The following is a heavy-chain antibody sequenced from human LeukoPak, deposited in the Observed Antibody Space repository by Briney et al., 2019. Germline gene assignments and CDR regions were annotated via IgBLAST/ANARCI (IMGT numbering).Heavy chain of an antibody. CDR3: ARGRLRLGELSVPDY. Sequence: ASVKVSCKASGYTFTSYGISWVRQAPGQGLEWMGWISAYNGNTNYAQKLQGRVTMTTDTSTSTAYMELRSPRSDDTAVYYCARGRLRLGELSVPDYWGQRTLVTVSS. V-gene: IGHV1-18*01. D-gene: IGHD3-16*02. CDR1: GYTFTSYG. CDR2: ISAYNGNT. J-gene: IGHJ4*02.